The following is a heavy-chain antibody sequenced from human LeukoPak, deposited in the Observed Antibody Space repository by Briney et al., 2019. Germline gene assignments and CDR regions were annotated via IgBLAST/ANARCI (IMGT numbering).Heavy chain of an antibody. Sequence: SETLSLTCTVSGGSISSYYWSWIRQPPGKGLEWIGYIYYSGSTNYNPSLKSRVTISVDTSKNQFSLKLSSVTAADTAVYYCARGPRRIVGAVDYWGQETLVTVSS. J-gene: IGHJ4*02. V-gene: IGHV4-59*01. CDR2: IYYSGST. CDR3: ARGPRRIVGAVDY. CDR1: GGSISSYY. D-gene: IGHD1-26*01.